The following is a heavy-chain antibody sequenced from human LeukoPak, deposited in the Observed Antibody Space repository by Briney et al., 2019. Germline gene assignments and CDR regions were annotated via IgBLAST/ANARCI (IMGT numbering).Heavy chain of an antibody. CDR1: GFTFSGSA. CDR3: AKAGGYTYAYEGAFDI. V-gene: IGHV3-73*01. D-gene: IGHD5-18*01. J-gene: IGHJ3*02. CDR2: IRSKANSYAT. Sequence: PGGSLRLSCAASGFTFSGSAMHWVRQASGKGLEWVGRIRSKANSYATAYAASVKGRFTTSRDDSKNTAYLQMNSLRAEDTAAYYCAKAGGYTYAYEGAFDIWGQGTMVTVSS.